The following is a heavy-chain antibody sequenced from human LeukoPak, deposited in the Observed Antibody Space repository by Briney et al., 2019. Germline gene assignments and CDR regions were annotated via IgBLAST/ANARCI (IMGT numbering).Heavy chain of an antibody. Sequence: GASVKVSCKASGYTFTGYYMHWLRQAPGQGPEWTGWINPSSGGTKYAQKFQGRVTLTRDTSISTGYLEMSSLRSDDTAIYYCARVGGAYDYDYWGQGTLVTVSS. CDR3: ARVGGAYDYDY. D-gene: IGHD5-12*01. CDR1: GYTFTGYY. J-gene: IGHJ4*02. V-gene: IGHV1-2*02. CDR2: INPSSGGT.